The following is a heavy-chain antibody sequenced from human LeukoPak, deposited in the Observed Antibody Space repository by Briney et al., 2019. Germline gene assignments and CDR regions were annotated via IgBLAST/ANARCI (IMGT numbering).Heavy chain of an antibody. CDR3: ATDRGWRTSGYYLYYFEY. Sequence: GGSLRLSCAASGFTFSTYAMSWVRQAPGKGLEWVASIKHDGSEKYYVDSVRGRFTISRDNTKNLLYLQMSSLRAEDTAVYYCATDRGWRTSGYYLYYFEYWGQGTLVTFSS. D-gene: IGHD3-3*01. CDR2: IKHDGSEK. J-gene: IGHJ4*02. CDR1: GFTFSTYA. V-gene: IGHV3-7*01.